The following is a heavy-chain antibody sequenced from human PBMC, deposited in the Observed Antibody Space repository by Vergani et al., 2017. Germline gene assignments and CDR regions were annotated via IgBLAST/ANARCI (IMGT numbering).Heavy chain of an antibody. CDR1: GYTFTGYY. CDR3: ARDHGDGYNYFDI. Sequence: QVQLVQSGAEVKKPGASVKVSCKASGYTFTGYYMHWVRQAPGQGLEWMGWINPSGGYTSYAQNFQGRFTMTRDTATSTVYMELSSLRSEDTAVYYCARDHGDGYNYFDIWGQGTTVTVSS. J-gene: IGHJ3*02. D-gene: IGHD5-24*01. CDR2: INPSGGYT. V-gene: IGHV1-46*01.